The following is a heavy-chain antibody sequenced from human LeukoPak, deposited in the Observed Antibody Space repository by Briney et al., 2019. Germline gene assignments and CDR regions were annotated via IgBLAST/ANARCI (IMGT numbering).Heavy chain of an antibody. CDR1: GFSFSNYW. Sequence: GGSLRLSCAASGFSFSNYWMGWVRQAPGKGLACVANIKTDGSETYYVDSVKGRFTISRDNAKSSLYLQMSSLRAEDTAVYFCARSADSSGYFREITLYYFDYWGQGTLVTVSS. CDR2: IKTDGSET. J-gene: IGHJ4*02. D-gene: IGHD3-22*01. CDR3: ARSADSSGYFREITLYYFDY. V-gene: IGHV3-7*03.